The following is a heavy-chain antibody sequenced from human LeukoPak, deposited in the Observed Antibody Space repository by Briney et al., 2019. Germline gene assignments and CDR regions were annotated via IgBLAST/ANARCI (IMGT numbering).Heavy chain of an antibody. Sequence: GGSLRLSCAASGFTFSNSWMSWVRQAPGKGLEWVATIKPDGGAQYYVDSVKGRFTISRDNAKNSLFLQINSLRAEDTAVYYCANGGTYSSGPWGQGTLVTVSS. CDR3: ANGGTYSSGP. CDR1: GFTFSNSW. CDR2: IKPDGGAQ. V-gene: IGHV3-7*01. J-gene: IGHJ5*02. D-gene: IGHD3-22*01.